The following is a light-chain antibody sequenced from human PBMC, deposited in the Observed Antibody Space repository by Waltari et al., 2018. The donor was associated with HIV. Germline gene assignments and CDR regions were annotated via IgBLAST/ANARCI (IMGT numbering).Light chain of an antibody. J-gene: IGLJ2*01. Sequence: HSLLTPPPSASGTPGQRLTIPCSGSSPNIGRKSVTWYQQLPGTAPKRLSYSNNPRPSGVPDRFSGSKSGTSSSLAISGLQSEDEADYYCAAWDDSLNGVFGGGTKLTVL. CDR2: SNN. V-gene: IGLV1-44*01. CDR3: AAWDDSLNGV. CDR1: SPNIGRKS.